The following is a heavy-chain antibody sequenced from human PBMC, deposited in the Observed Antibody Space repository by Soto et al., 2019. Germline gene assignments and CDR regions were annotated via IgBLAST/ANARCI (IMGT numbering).Heavy chain of an antibody. V-gene: IGHV4-39*01. D-gene: IGHD6-19*01. CDR3: ARHQSSGQRDY. CDR1: GGSVSSSSYH. Sequence: QLQVQESGPGLVKPSETLSLTCTVSGGSVSSSSYHWGWIRQPPGKGLEWFGSIYYSGNTYYNPSLKSRITISVDTSKNQCSLELGSVTAADTAVYYCARHQSSGQRDYWGQGTLVTVSS. J-gene: IGHJ4*02. CDR2: IYYSGNT.